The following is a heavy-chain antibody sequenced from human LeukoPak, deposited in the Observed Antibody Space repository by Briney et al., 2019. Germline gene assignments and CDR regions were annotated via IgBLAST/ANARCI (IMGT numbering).Heavy chain of an antibody. CDR2: ISYDGNYK. J-gene: IGHJ4*02. V-gene: IGHV3-30*03. CDR1: GFTFSSYG. CDR3: ARTFGIAVAGPGDY. Sequence: PGRSLRLSCAASGFTFSSYGMHWVRQAPGKGLEWVAVISYDGNYKYYADSVKGRFTISRDNSKNTLCLRMNSLRAEDTAVYYCARTFGIAVAGPGDYWGQGTLVTVSS. D-gene: IGHD6-19*01.